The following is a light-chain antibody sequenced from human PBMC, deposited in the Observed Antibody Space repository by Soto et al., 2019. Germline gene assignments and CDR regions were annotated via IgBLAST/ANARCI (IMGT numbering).Light chain of an antibody. CDR3: QKYNSAPRT. Sequence: DIQMTQSPSPLSASIGDRVTITCRASQGIGNYLAWYQQRPGKVPKLLIYDASTLQLGVPSRFSGSGSGTDFTLTISSLQPEDVATYYCQKYNSAPRTFGQGTKVEI. CDR2: DAS. CDR1: QGIGNY. J-gene: IGKJ1*01. V-gene: IGKV1-27*01.